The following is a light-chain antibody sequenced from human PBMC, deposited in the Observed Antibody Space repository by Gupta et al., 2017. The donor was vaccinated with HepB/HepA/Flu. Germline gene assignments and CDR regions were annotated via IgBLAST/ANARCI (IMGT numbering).Light chain of an antibody. V-gene: IGLV3-21*04. Sequence: SSVLTPPPSVSVAPGQTARLTCGGNNIGGKSVYWYQQKPGQAPVMVSYYDSDRPSGIPERFSGSNFGNTANLTISRVEAGDEADYFCQVWASSSDHVVFGGGTKLTVL. J-gene: IGLJ2*01. CDR3: QVWASSSDHVV. CDR1: NIGGKS. CDR2: YDS.